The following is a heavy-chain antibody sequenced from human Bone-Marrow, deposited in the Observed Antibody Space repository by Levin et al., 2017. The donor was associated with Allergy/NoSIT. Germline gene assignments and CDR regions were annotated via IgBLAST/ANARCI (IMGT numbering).Heavy chain of an antibody. Sequence: GGSLRLSCAASGFTFSSYGMHWVRQAPGKGLEWVAVIWYDGSNEYYADSVKGRFTISRDNSEKTLYLQMNSLRAEDTAVYYCARPEYRNGWNGYFDLWGRGTLVTVSS. J-gene: IGHJ2*01. CDR1: GFTFSSYG. CDR3: ARPEYRNGWNGYFDL. D-gene: IGHD6-19*01. CDR2: IWYDGSNE. V-gene: IGHV3-33*01.